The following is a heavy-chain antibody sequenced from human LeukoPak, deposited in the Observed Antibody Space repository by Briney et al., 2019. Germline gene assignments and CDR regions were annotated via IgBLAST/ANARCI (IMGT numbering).Heavy chain of an antibody. CDR2: VYWDDDK. J-gene: IGHJ5*02. Sequence: SGPTLVNPTQTLTLTCTFSGFSLSTSGVGVGWIRQPPGKALEWLALVYWDDDKHCNPSLKSRLTITKDTSKNQVVLTVTNMDPVDTATYYCARYSTFEDWFDPWGQGTLVTVSS. CDR1: GFSLSTSGVG. CDR3: ARYSTFEDWFDP. V-gene: IGHV2-5*02. D-gene: IGHD4-11*01.